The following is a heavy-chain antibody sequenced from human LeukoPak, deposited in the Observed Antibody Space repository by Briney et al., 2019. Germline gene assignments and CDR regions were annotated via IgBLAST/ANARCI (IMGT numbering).Heavy chain of an antibody. Sequence: GASVKVSCKASGGTFSSYAIGWVRQAPGQGLEWMGRIIPIFGTANYAQKFQGRVTITTDESTSTAYMELSSLRSEDTAVYYCAREHGGSLLIWGQGTMVTVSS. V-gene: IGHV1-69*05. D-gene: IGHD1-26*01. J-gene: IGHJ3*02. CDR2: IIPIFGTA. CDR3: AREHGGSLLI. CDR1: GGTFSSYA.